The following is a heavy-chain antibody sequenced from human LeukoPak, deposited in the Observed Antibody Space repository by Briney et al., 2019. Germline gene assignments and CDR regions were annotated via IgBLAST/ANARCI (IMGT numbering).Heavy chain of an antibody. CDR3: ARGGERGYYDSSGYINWFDP. CDR2: INSGGSST. Sequence: GGSLRLSCAASGFTFSSYWMHWVRQAPGKGLEWVSRINSGGSSTSYADSVKGRFTISRDNDKNTLYLQMNSLRAEDKAVYYCARGGERGYYDSSGYINWFDPWGQGTLVTVSS. J-gene: IGHJ5*02. V-gene: IGHV3-74*01. D-gene: IGHD3-22*01. CDR1: GFTFSSYW.